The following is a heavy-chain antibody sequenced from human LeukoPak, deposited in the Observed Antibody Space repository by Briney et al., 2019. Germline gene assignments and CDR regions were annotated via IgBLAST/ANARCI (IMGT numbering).Heavy chain of an antibody. CDR1: GFTFSSYG. CDR2: IWYDGSNK. J-gene: IGHJ4*02. V-gene: IGHV3-33*01. CDR3: ASKDGYNPWDY. D-gene: IGHD5-24*01. Sequence: PGRSLRLSCAASGFTFSSYGMHWVRQAPGKGLEWVAVIWYDGSNKYYADSVKGRFTISRDNSKNTLYLQMNSLRAEDTAVYYCASKDGYNPWDYWGQGTLVTVSS.